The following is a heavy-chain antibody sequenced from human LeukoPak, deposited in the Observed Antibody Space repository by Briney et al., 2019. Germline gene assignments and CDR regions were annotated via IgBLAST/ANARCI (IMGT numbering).Heavy chain of an antibody. V-gene: IGHV3-23*01. J-gene: IGHJ6*02. CDR1: GFTFSSYA. D-gene: IGHD3-10*01. CDR3: AKLEGSRMVGNGMDV. CDR2: ISGSGGST. Sequence: PGGSLRLSCAASGFTFSSYAMSWVRQAPGKGLEWVSVISGSGGSTYYADSVKGRFTISRDNSKNTLYLQMNSLRAEDTAVYYCAKLEGSRMVGNGMDVWGQGTTVTVSS.